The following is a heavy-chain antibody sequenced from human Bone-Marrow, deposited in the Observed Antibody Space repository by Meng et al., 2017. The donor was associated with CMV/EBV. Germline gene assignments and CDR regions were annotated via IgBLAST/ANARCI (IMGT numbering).Heavy chain of an antibody. CDR2: IWYDGTTK. CDR1: GFTFANYG. CDR3: AKDAAASNRPYHFDS. V-gene: IGHV3-33*06. D-gene: IGHD6-13*01. Sequence: GESLKISCAASGFTFANYGMHWVRQAPGKGLEWVAAIWYDGTTKYYVDSVKGRFTISRDNSKNTLYLQMNSLRAEDTGMYYCAKDAAASNRPYHFDSRGQGTLVTVSS. J-gene: IGHJ4*02.